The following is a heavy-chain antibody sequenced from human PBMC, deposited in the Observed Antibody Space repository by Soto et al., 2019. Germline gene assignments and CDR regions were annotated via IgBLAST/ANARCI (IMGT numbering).Heavy chain of an antibody. V-gene: IGHV4-34*01. Sequence: QVQLQQWGAGLLKPSETLSLTCAVYGGSFSGYYWSWIRQPPGKGLEWIGEINHSGSTNYNPSLKIRVTISVDTSKNQFSLKLSSVTAADTAVYYCASDLLGPYSKKTYHWFDPWGQGTLVTVSS. D-gene: IGHD3-16*01. CDR2: INHSGST. J-gene: IGHJ5*02. CDR1: GGSFSGYY. CDR3: ASDLLGPYSKKTYHWFDP.